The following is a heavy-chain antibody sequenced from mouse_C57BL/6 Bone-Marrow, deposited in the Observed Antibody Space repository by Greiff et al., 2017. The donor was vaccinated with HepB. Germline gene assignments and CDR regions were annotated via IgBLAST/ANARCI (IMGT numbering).Heavy chain of an antibody. V-gene: IGHV5-17*01. CDR3: ARAFITTVVDWYFDV. CDR1: GFTFSDYG. J-gene: IGHJ1*03. Sequence: EVKLMESGGGLVKPGGSLKLSCAASGFTFSDYGMHWVRQAPEKGLEWVAYLSSGSSTIYYADTVKGRFTISRDNAKNTLFLQMTSLRSEDTAMYYCARAFITTVVDWYFDVWGTGTTVTVSS. D-gene: IGHD1-1*01. CDR2: LSSGSSTI.